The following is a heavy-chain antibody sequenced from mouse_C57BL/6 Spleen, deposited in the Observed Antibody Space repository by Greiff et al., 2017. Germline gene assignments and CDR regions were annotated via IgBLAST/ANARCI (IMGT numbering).Heavy chain of an antibody. CDR1: GYTFTEYT. D-gene: IGHD3-1*01. Sequence: VQLQQPGAELVKPGASVKLSCKASGYTFTEYTIHWVKQRSGQGLEWIGWFYPGSGSIKYNEKFKDKATLTADKSSSTVSMELSRLTSEDSAVYFCARHEEEASGYPSYWYFDVWGTGTTVTVSS. CDR2: FYPGSGSI. CDR3: ARHEEEASGYPSYWYFDV. V-gene: IGHV1-62-2*01. J-gene: IGHJ1*03.